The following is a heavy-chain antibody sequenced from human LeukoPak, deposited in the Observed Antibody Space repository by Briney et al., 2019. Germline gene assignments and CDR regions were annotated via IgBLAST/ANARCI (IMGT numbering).Heavy chain of an antibody. CDR2: INTNTGNP. CDR3: ARIFQTTVNGGYWFDP. Sequence: GASVKVSCKASGYTFTSYAMNWVRQAPGQGLEWTGWINTNTGNPTYAQGFTGRFVFSLDTSVSTAYLQISSLKAEDTAVYYCARIFQTTVNGGYWFDPWGQGTLVTVSS. J-gene: IGHJ5*02. V-gene: IGHV7-4-1*02. D-gene: IGHD4-17*01. CDR1: GYTFTSYA.